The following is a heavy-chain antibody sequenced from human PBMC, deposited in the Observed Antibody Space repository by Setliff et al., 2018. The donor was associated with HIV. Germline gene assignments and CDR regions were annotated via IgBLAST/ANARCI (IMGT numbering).Heavy chain of an antibody. D-gene: IGHD6-13*01. J-gene: IGHJ4*02. CDR2: IYYSGST. Sequence: SETLSLTCTVSGGSISSHYWSWIRQPPGKGLEWIGYIYYSGSTNYNPSLKSRVTISVDTSKNQFSLKLSSVTAADTAVYYCARLTLYSSSWYGTRDYFDYWGQGTLVTVSS. V-gene: IGHV4-59*11. CDR3: ARLTLYSSSWYGTRDYFDY. CDR1: GGSISSHY.